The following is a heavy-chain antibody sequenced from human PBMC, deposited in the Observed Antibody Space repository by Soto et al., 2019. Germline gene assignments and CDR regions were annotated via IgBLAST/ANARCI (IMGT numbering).Heavy chain of an antibody. Sequence: ASVKVSCKASGYTFTSYGISWVRQAPGQGLEWMGWISAYNGNTNYAQKPQGRVTMTTDTSTSTAYMELRSLRSDDTAVYYCARDRGYYVQYAVDWFDPWGQGTLVTVSS. J-gene: IGHJ5*02. CDR2: ISAYNGNT. CDR1: GYTFTSYG. V-gene: IGHV1-18*01. CDR3: ARDRGYYVQYAVDWFDP. D-gene: IGHD3-10*02.